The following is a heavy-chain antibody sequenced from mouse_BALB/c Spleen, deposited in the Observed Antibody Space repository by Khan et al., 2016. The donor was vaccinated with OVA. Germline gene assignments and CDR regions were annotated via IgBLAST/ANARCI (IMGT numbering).Heavy chain of an antibody. D-gene: IGHD2-3*01. CDR2: ISYSGST. CDR3: ARDGSRYNYAMDY. Sequence: DVKLQESGPGLVKPSQSLSLTCTVTGYSITSDYAWNWIRQFPGNKLEWMGYISYSGSTNYNPALKSRISITRDTSKNQFFLQLNSVTTEGTATDYCARDGSRYNYAMDYWGQGTSVTVSS. J-gene: IGHJ4*01. V-gene: IGHV3-2*02. CDR1: GYSITSDYA.